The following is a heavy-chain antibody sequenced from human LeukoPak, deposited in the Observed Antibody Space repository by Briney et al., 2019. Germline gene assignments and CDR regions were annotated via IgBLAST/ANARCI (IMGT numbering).Heavy chain of an antibody. CDR3: TTDLRWELPLFDY. D-gene: IGHD1-26*01. V-gene: IGHV3-15*01. Sequence: SGGSLRLSCAASGFTFSNAWMSWVRQAPGKGLEWVGRIKSKSDGGTTDYGAPVKGRFTISRDDSKNTLYLQMNSLKTEDTAVYYCTTDLRWELPLFDYWGQGTLVTVSS. CDR1: GFTFSNAW. J-gene: IGHJ4*02. CDR2: IKSKSDGGTT.